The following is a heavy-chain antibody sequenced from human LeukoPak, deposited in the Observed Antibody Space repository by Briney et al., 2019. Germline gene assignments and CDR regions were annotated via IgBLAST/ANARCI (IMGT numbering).Heavy chain of an antibody. CDR2: IYTSGST. V-gene: IGHV4-61*02. CDR1: GGSISSGSYY. D-gene: IGHD2-2*01. J-gene: IGHJ6*03. Sequence: SETLSLTCTVSGGSISSGSYYWSLIRKPAGKGLELIGLIYTSGSTNYNPSLKSRVTISVDTSKNQFSLKLSSVTAADTAVYYCARDYRVVPAALPRDAYYYYYMDVWGKGTTVTVSS. CDR3: ARDYRVVPAALPRDAYYYYYMDV.